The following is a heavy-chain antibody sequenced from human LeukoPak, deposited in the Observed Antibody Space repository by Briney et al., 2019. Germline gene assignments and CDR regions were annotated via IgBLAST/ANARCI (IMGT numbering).Heavy chain of an antibody. D-gene: IGHD3-16*01. V-gene: IGHV3-23*01. CDR3: ARNLGPFDV. J-gene: IGHJ3*01. CDR1: GSTFNDFA. Sequence: PGGSLSPSCPASGSTFNDFAMPWVRQPPGKGLEWVSTIADAGTYYADSVKGRFIISRDNSKNMLYLQLNSLRADDTAMYYCARNLGPFDVRGHGTMVTVSS. CDR2: IADAGT.